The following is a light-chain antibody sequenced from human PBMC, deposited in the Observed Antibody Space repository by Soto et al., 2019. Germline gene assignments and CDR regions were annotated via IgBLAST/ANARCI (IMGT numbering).Light chain of an antibody. J-gene: IGLJ3*02. Sequence: QSVLTQPPSVSGSPGQSVTISCTGTSTDFVSYNRVSWYQQPPGTAPKLIIYEASNRPSGVPDRFSGSKSGNTASLTISGLQAADEADYHCSSYAGSHTYEVFGGGTKVTVL. CDR2: EAS. CDR1: STDFVSYNR. CDR3: SSYAGSHTYEV. V-gene: IGLV2-18*02.